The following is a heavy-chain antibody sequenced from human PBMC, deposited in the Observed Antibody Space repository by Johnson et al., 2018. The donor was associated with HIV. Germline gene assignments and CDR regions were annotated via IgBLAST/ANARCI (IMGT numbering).Heavy chain of an antibody. J-gene: IGHJ3*02. CDR1: GFTFSSYA. Sequence: QMQLVESGGGVVQPGRSLRLSCAASGFTFSSYAMHWVRQATGKGLEWVAVIGYDGSDKYYADSVKGRVTISRDNPKNTLYLQMNSLRAEDTAVYYCAKGGGLLSAFDIWGQGTMVTVSS. CDR3: AKGGGLLSAFDI. CDR2: IGYDGSDK. V-gene: IGHV3-30*04. D-gene: IGHD2-2*01.